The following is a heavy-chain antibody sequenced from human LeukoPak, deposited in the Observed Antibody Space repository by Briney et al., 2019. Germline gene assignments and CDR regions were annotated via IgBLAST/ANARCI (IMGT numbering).Heavy chain of an antibody. Sequence: GGSLRLSCAASGVTFSSYWMSWVRQAPGKGLEWVANIKEDGSEKYYVDSVKGRFTTSRDNAKNSLYLQMNSLRAEDTAVYYCARDNAGYDYWGQGTLVTVSS. CDR3: ARDNAGYDY. D-gene: IGHD5-12*01. V-gene: IGHV3-7*01. J-gene: IGHJ4*02. CDR2: IKEDGSEK. CDR1: GVTFSSYW.